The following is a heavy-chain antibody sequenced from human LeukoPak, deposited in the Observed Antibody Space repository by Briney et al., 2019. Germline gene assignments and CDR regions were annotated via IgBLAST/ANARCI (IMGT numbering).Heavy chain of an antibody. CDR2: IYSGGST. CDR1: GFALSSSY. Sequence: GRSLRVSCAASGFALSSSYMSWVRQGPGKGLEWVSLIYSGGSTYYADSVKGRFTISRDNSKNTLYLQMSSLRAADTAAYYCARAIYSSSWYFDYWGQGTLVTVSS. V-gene: IGHV3-66*01. D-gene: IGHD6-13*01. J-gene: IGHJ4*02. CDR3: ARAIYSSSWYFDY.